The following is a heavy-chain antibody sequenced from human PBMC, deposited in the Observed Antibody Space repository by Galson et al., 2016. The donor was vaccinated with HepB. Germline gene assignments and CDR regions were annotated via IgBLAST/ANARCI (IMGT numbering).Heavy chain of an antibody. CDR2: INAGSGNT. Sequence: SVKVSCKASGYTFTSYAMHWVRQAPGQRLEWMGWINAGSGNTEYSQKFQDRVTITRDTSASTAYMEVSSLRSEDTAVYYCARDPLGASTLDYWGQGTLATVSS. D-gene: IGHD1-26*01. V-gene: IGHV1-3*01. CDR3: ARDPLGASTLDY. CDR1: GYTFTSYA. J-gene: IGHJ4*02.